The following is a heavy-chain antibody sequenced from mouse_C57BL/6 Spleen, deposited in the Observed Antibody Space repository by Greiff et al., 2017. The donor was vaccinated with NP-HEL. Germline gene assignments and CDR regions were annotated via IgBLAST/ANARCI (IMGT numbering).Heavy chain of an antibody. CDR2: INPSSGYT. V-gene: IGHV1-4*01. CDR1: GYTFTSYT. Sequence: QVQLKQSGAELARPGASVKMSCKASGYTFTSYTMHWVKQRPGQGLEWIGYINPSSGYTKYNQKFKDKATLTADKSSSTAYMQLSSLTSEDSAVYYCARGGNYEYFDVWGTGTTVTVSS. J-gene: IGHJ1*03. CDR3: ARGGNYEYFDV. D-gene: IGHD2-1*01.